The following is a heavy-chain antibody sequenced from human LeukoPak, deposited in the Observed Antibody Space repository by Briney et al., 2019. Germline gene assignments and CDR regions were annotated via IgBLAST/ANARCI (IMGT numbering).Heavy chain of an antibody. CDR2: ISYSGNT. Sequence: SETLSLTCTVSGGSINGYYWSWIRQPPGKGLEWIGYISYSGNTNYNPSLKSRVTISADTSKNQFSLKLSSVTAADTAVYYCARHSSGIVLHAFDIWGQGTMVTVSS. D-gene: IGHD6-19*01. CDR1: GGSINGYY. V-gene: IGHV4-59*08. J-gene: IGHJ3*02. CDR3: ARHSSGIVLHAFDI.